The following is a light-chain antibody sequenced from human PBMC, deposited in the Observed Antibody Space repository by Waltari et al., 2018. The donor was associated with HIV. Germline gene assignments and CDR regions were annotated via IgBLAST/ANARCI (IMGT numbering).Light chain of an antibody. Sequence: QSALTQPASVSGSPGQSITISCTGTNSNFGGFISWYQQSSGKPPKLIIYDVTHRPSWVANRFSGSQSVNTASLTITGLQAEDEADYFCSSYTPTNTVFGSGTKVSVL. CDR2: DVT. J-gene: IGLJ1*01. V-gene: IGLV2-14*03. CDR1: NSNFGGF. CDR3: SSYTPTNTV.